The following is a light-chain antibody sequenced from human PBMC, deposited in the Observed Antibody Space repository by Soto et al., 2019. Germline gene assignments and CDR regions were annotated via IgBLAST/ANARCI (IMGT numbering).Light chain of an antibody. V-gene: IGKV1-39*01. CDR2: AAS. CDR3: QQSCHTPYT. J-gene: IGKJ2*01. CDR1: QSISNF. Sequence: DIQMTQSPSSLSATVGDRVTITCRASQSISNFLHWYQQKPGKAPELLIYAASSIHSGVPSRFSGSGSGTNFTLTLSSLQPEDFATYSCQQSCHTPYTFGQGTKLEIK.